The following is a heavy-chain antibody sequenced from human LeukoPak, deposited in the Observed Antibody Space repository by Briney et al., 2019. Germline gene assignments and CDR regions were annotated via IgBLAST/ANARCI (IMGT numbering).Heavy chain of an antibody. CDR1: GFTFSSYS. CDR2: ISSSSYI. J-gene: IGHJ6*02. CDR3: ARDDEYDFYGMDV. Sequence: GGSLRLSCAASGFTFSSYSMNWVRQAPGKGLEWVSSISSSSYIYYADSVKGRFTISRDNAKNSLYLQMNSLRAEDTAVYYCARDDEYDFYGMDVWGQGTTVTVSS. V-gene: IGHV3-21*01.